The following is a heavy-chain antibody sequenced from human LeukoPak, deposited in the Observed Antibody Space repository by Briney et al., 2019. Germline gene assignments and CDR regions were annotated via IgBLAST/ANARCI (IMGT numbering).Heavy chain of an antibody. V-gene: IGHV1-24*01. CDR1: GYTLTALS. CDR3: ATGGATYPRVLDY. D-gene: IGHD1-26*01. Sequence: ASVKVSCKVSGYTLTALSMHCVRQAPGKGLEWMGGFDPEDGETIYAQKFQGRVTMTEDTSTDTAYMELSSLRSEDTAVYYCATGGATYPRVLDYWGQGTLVTVSS. J-gene: IGHJ4*02. CDR2: FDPEDGET.